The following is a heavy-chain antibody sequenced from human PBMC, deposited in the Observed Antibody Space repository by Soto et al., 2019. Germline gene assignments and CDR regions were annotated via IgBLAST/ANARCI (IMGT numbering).Heavy chain of an antibody. D-gene: IGHD3-10*01. V-gene: IGHV4-31*03. CDR2: IYYSGST. Sequence: QVQLQESGPGLVKPSQTLSLTCTVSGGSISSGGYHWSWIRQHPGKGLEWIGYIYYSGSTSYNPSLKSRVTISEDTSKNPFSLTLSSVTAADTAVYFCARGVRDWGQGTLVTVSS. CDR3: ARGVRD. J-gene: IGHJ4*02. CDR1: GGSISSGGYH.